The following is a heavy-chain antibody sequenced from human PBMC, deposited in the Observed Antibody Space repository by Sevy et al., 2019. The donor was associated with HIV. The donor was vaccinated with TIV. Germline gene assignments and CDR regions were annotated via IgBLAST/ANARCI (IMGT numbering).Heavy chain of an antibody. J-gene: IGHJ4*02. CDR2: IYYTGST. Sequence: SETLSLTCTVSGGSISSSNYYWGWIRQPPGKGLEWIANIYYTGSTYYNPSLKSRVTIFADTSKNQFSLKLSSVTAADTAVYYCARQMHYCDSAGYYHWDYWGQGTLVTVSS. CDR3: ARQMHYCDSAGYYHWDY. D-gene: IGHD3-22*01. CDR1: GGSISSSNYY. V-gene: IGHV4-39*01.